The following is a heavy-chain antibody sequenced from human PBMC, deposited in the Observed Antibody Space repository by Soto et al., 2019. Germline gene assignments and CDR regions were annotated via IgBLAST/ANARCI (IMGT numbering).Heavy chain of an antibody. Sequence: GGSLRLSCAASGFTFSSYEMNWVRQAPGKGLEWVSYISSSGSTIYYADSVKGRFTISRDNAKNSLYLQMNSLRAEDTAVYYCARDITSRTDDRSGWYGWYFERWGRGILVPVAS. CDR3: ARDITSRTDDRSGWYGWYFER. V-gene: IGHV3-48*03. J-gene: IGHJ2*01. D-gene: IGHD6-19*01. CDR1: GFTFSSYE. CDR2: ISSSGSTI.